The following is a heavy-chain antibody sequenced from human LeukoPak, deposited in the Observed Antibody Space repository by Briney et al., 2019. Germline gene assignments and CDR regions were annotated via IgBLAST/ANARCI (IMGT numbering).Heavy chain of an antibody. Sequence: GESLKISCKGSGYSFTSYWIGWVRQMPGKGLEWMGIIYPGDSDTRYSPSFQGQVTISADRSISTAYLQWSSLKASDTAMYYCASITYSSSWMTWGLRDAFDIWGQGTMVTVSS. CDR3: ASITYSSSWMTWGLRDAFDI. J-gene: IGHJ3*02. V-gene: IGHV5-51*01. CDR2: IYPGDSDT. D-gene: IGHD6-13*01. CDR1: GYSFTSYW.